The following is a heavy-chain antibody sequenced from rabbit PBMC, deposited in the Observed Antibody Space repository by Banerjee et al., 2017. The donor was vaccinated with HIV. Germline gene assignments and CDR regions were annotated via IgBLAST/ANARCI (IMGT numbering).Heavy chain of an antibody. CDR2: IYAGKGRT. J-gene: IGHJ4*01. D-gene: IGHD4-1*01. V-gene: IGHV1S40*01. Sequence: QSLEESGGDLVNPGASLTLTCTVSGFSFSSSYWIWWVRQAPGKGLEWIGTIYAGKGRTYYASWVNGRFTISSDNAQNTVDLQMNSLTAVDRATYFCARDISSGWGDFNLWGQGTWSPS. CDR1: GFSFSSSYW. CDR3: ARDISSGWGDFNL.